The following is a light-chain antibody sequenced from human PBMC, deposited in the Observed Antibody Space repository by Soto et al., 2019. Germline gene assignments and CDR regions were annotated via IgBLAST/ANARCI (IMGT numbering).Light chain of an antibody. J-gene: IGKJ1*01. V-gene: IGKV3-11*01. CDR3: QQYNIYWT. CDR2: DAS. CDR1: QSVSSY. Sequence: EIVLTQSPATLSLSPGERATLSCRASQSVSSYLAWYQQKPGQAPRLLIYDASNRATGIPDRFTGSGSGTEFTLTISSLQPDDFATYYCQQYNIYWTFGQGTKVDIK.